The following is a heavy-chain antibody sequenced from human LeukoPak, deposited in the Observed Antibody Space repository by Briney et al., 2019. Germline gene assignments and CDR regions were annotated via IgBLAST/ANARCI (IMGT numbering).Heavy chain of an antibody. J-gene: IGHJ4*02. CDR1: GYTFTDYY. CDR3: ARANFLYCSSTTCLFDY. V-gene: IGHV1-2*02. D-gene: IGHD2-2*01. Sequence: GASVKVSCKASGYTFTDYYLHWARQAPGQGFEWVGWINPNSGDTNYAQKFQGRVTMTRDTSISTAHMEMSRLRSDDTAVNYCARANFLYCSSTTCLFDYWGQGTLVTVSS. CDR2: INPNSGDT.